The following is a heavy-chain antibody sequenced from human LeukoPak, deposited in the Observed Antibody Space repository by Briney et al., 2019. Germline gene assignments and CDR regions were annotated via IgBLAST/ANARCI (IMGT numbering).Heavy chain of an antibody. Sequence: GGSLRLSCADSGFTFSNYNMNWVRQAPGKAMEWVSSITSSGTYTFYADSVKGRFTISRDNAKNSLYLQMDSLGPEDTAVYYCARDPYSGNYGTYYYYYMDVWGKGTTVT. V-gene: IGHV3-21*01. CDR1: GFTFSNYN. J-gene: IGHJ6*03. CDR3: ARDPYSGNYGTYYYYYMDV. CDR2: ITSSGTYT. D-gene: IGHD1-26*01.